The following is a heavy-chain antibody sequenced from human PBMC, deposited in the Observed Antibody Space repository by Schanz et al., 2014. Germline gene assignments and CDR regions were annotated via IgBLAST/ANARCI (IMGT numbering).Heavy chain of an antibody. D-gene: IGHD2-21*01. CDR3: ARDRLECGAECYSVEVFEI. J-gene: IGHJ4*02. CDR2: IIPSLGLA. CDR1: GYTLSAYS. Sequence: QVQLVQSGAEVKKPGASVKVSCKASGYTLSAYSLHWVRQAPGQGLEWMGRIIPSLGLAKYEQKFQDKVTITADTSTTTAYMELSGLRSEDTAVYYCARDRLECGAECYSVEVFEIWGQGTLVTVSS. V-gene: IGHV1-69*09.